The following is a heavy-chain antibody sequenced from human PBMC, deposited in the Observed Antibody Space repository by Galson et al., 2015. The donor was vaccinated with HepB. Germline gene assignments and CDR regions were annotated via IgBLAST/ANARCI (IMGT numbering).Heavy chain of an antibody. Sequence: SLRLSCAASGFSFSDYWMSWVRQAPGRGLEWVANIKQDGREKYYVDSLKGRFTISRDNAKNSLYLQMNSLRVEDTAVYYCARRSGSYFDVIVGRFGYWGQGTLVTVSS. D-gene: IGHD1-26*01. CDR2: IKQDGREK. J-gene: IGHJ4*02. V-gene: IGHV3-7*01. CDR1: GFSFSDYW. CDR3: ARRSGSYFDVIVGRFGY.